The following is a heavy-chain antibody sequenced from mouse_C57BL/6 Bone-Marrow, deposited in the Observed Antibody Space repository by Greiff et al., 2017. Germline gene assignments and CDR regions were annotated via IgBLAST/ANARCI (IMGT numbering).Heavy chain of an antibody. CDR2: ITPGSGGT. V-gene: IGHV1-54*01. CDR3: ASPYDYLCAMDY. CDR1: GYAFTNYL. J-gene: IGHJ4*01. Sequence: QVQLKQSGAELVRPGTSVKVSCKASGYAFTNYLIEWVKQRPGQGLEWIGVITPGSGGTNYTEKFKGKATLTADKYPSTAYMQLSSLTSEDSAFYFWASPYDYLCAMDYWGQGTSVTVSS. D-gene: IGHD2-4*01.